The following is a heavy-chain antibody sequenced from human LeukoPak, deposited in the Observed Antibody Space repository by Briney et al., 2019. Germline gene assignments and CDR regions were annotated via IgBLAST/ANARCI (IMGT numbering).Heavy chain of an antibody. D-gene: IGHD2/OR15-2a*01. CDR3: AKDPAVLYYFDY. V-gene: IGHV3-30*18. CDR1: GFTFSSYG. Sequence: GGSLGLSCAASGFTFSSYGMHWVRQAPGKGLEWVAVISYDGSNKYYADFVKGRFTISRDNSKNTLYLQMNSLRAEDTAVYYCAKDPAVLYYFDYWGQGTLVTVSS. CDR2: ISYDGSNK. J-gene: IGHJ4*02.